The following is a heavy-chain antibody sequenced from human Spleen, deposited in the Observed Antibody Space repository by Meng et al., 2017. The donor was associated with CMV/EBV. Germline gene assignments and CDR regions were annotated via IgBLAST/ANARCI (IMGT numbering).Heavy chain of an antibody. J-gene: IGHJ6*02. Sequence: SVKVSCKASGGTFSSYAISWVRQAPGQGLEWMGGIIPIFGTANYAQKFQGRVTITTDESTSTAYMELSRLRAEDTAVYYCAKDLGWELLGLSYYYYYAMDVWGQGTTVTVSS. D-gene: IGHD1-26*01. V-gene: IGHV1-69*05. CDR3: AKDLGWELLGLSYYYYYAMDV. CDR1: GGTFSSYA. CDR2: IIPIFGTA.